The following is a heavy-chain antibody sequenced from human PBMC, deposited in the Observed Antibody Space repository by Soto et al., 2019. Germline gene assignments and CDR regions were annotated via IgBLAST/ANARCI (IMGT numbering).Heavy chain of an antibody. V-gene: IGHV1-69*13. J-gene: IGHJ6*04. D-gene: IGHD3-10*01. Sequence: GASVKVSCKASGGTFSSYAISWVRQAPGQGLEWMGGIIPIFGTANYAQKFQGRVTITADESTSTAYMELSSPRSEDTAVYYCARGGFNYYGAGSDFGMDVWGEAPTVTVPS. CDR1: GGTFSSYA. CDR3: ARGGFNYYGAGSDFGMDV. CDR2: IIPIFGTA.